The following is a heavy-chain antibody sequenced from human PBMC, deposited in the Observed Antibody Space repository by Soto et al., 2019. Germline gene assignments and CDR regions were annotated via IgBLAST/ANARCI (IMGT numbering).Heavy chain of an antibody. V-gene: IGHV4-59*01. CDR1: GASISSYY. Sequence: PSETLSLTCTVSGASISSYYWSWIRQPPGKGLESIGYIYYSGSTNYNPSLKSRVTISVDTSKNQFSLKLSSVTAADTAVYYCARTPTYCGGDCYWPYYYYGMDVWGQGTTVTVSS. D-gene: IGHD2-21*02. CDR3: ARTPTYCGGDCYWPYYYYGMDV. J-gene: IGHJ6*02. CDR2: IYYSGST.